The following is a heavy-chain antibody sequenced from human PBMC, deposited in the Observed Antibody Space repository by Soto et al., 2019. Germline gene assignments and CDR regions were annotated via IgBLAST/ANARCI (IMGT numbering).Heavy chain of an antibody. CDR3: VVGRDYDY. Sequence: VQLKESGPGLVRPSGTLSLTCVVSSGSITTSVLWTWVRQFPGKGLEWIGEIAHDGHTNYNPSLSGRVTMSVDLSNSQFSLNVASVTAADTAVYFCVVGRDYDYWGQGTLVTVSS. V-gene: IGHV4-4*02. J-gene: IGHJ4*02. CDR1: SGSITTSVL. CDR2: IAHDGHT. D-gene: IGHD1-26*01.